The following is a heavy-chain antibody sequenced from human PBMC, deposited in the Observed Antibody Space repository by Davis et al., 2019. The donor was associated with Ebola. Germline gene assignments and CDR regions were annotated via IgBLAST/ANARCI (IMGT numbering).Heavy chain of an antibody. CDR3: IRHSGSQWF. V-gene: IGHV3-15*01. CDR2: IKSKTDGGTT. J-gene: IGHJ4*02. D-gene: IGHD1-26*01. CDR1: GFTFSTAW. Sequence: GESLKISCAASGFTFSTAWMTWVRQAPGKGLEWVGRIKSKTDGGTTDYAAPVQGRFTISRDDSRNTLYLRINSLKTEDTAVYYCIRHSGSQWFWGQGTLVTVSS.